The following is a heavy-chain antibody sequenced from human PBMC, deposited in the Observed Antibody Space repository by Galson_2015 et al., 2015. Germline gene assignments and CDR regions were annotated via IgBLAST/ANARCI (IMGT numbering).Heavy chain of an antibody. CDR1: GFTFSSYV. J-gene: IGHJ6*03. Sequence: SLRLSCAASGFTFSSYVMSWVRQAPGKGLEWVSAISGSGGSTYYADSVKGRFTISRDNSKNTLYLQMNSLRAEDTAVYYCAKNPLSYYYYMDVWGKGTTVTVSS. V-gene: IGHV3-23*01. CDR3: AKNPLSYYYYMDV. CDR2: ISGSGGST.